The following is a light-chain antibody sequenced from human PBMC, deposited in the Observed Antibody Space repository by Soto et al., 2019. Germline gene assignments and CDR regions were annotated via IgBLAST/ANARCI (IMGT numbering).Light chain of an antibody. CDR2: RTS. J-gene: IGKJ4*01. V-gene: IGKV3-15*01. CDR1: QSINNN. Sequence: EIVMTQSPATLSLSPGERATLSCRASQSINNNLAWYQQKPGQPPRLFIFRTSSRATGIPARFSGGGSGTEFNLTISSLQSEDFAVYYCQQYNNWPRSTFGGGTRVETK. CDR3: QQYNNWPRST.